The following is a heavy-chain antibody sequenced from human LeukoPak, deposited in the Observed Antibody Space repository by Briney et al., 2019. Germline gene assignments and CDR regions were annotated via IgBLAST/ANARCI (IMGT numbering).Heavy chain of an antibody. V-gene: IGHV5-51*01. CDR2: IYPGDSDT. D-gene: IGHD6-19*01. J-gene: IGHJ4*02. CDR3: ARQNGAVAGPFDY. Sequence: GESLKISCKGSGYGFTSYWIGWVRQMPGKGLEWMGIIYPGDSDTRYSPSFQGQVTISADKSVSTAYLQWSSLKASDTAMYYCARQNGAVAGPFDYWGQGTLVTVFS. CDR1: GYGFTSYW.